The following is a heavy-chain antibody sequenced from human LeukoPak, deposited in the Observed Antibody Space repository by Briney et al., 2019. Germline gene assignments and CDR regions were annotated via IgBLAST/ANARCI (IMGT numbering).Heavy chain of an antibody. CDR1: GGSFSGYY. CDR3: ARKASMVRGVTGDYYYYYYMDV. V-gene: IGHV4-34*01. CDR2: INHSGST. Sequence: SETLSLTCAVYGGSFSGYYWSWIRQPPGKGLEWIGEINHSGSTNYNPSLKSRVTISVDTSKNQFSLKLNSVTAADTAVYYCARKASMVRGVTGDYYYYYYMDVWGKGTTVTVSS. D-gene: IGHD3-10*01. J-gene: IGHJ6*03.